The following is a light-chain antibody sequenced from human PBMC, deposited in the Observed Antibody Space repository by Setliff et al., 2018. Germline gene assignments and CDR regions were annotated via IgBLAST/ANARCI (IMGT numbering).Light chain of an antibody. CDR2: EVS. J-gene: IGLJ1*01. V-gene: IGLV2-8*01. Sequence: QSVLTQPASVSGSPGQSITISCTGTNRDVGKYNILSWYQQHPGKAPRLMIFEVSKRPSGVPDRFSGSKSGNTASLTVSGLQAEDEADYYCSSYAGNYIYVFGTGTKVTVL. CDR1: NRDVGKYNI. CDR3: SSYAGNYIYV.